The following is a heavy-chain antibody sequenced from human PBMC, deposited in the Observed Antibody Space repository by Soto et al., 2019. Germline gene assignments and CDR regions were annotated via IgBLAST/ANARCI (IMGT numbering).Heavy chain of an antibody. V-gene: IGHV3-23*01. J-gene: IGHJ3*02. CDR1: GFTFSSYA. CDR2: ISGRGGST. Sequence: EVQLLESGGGLVQPGGSLRLSCAASGFTFSSYAMSGVRQAPGKGLEWVSAISGRGGSTYYADSVMGRFTISRDNSHNTLYLPMNSLRAEDTAVYYCAKACRSNWDAFDSWGQGTMVTVSS. CDR3: AKACRSNWDAFDS. D-gene: IGHD2-15*01.